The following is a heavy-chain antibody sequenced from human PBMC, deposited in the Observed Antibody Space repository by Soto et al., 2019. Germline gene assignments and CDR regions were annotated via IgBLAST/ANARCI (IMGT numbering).Heavy chain of an antibody. CDR2: IYYSGST. CDR3: ARDGSPRRVGATINPTLRYNWFDP. D-gene: IGHD1-26*01. CDR1: GGSISSGGYY. V-gene: IGHV4-31*03. J-gene: IGHJ5*02. Sequence: QVQLQESGPGLVKPSQTLSLTCTVSGGSISSGGYYWSWIRQHPGKGLEWIGYIYYSGSTYYNPSLKSRVTISVDTAKNQFSLKLSSVTAADTAVYYCARDGSPRRVGATINPTLRYNWFDPWGQGTLVTVSS.